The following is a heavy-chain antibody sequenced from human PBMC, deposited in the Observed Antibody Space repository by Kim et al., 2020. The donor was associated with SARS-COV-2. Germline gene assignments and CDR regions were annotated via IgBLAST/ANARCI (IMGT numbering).Heavy chain of an antibody. Sequence: SETLSLTCTVSGGSISSGGYYWSWIRQHPGKGLEWIGYIYYSGSTYYNPSLKSRVTISVDTSKNQFSLKLSSVTAADTAVYYCARARFGELYWFDPWGQGTLVTVSS. D-gene: IGHD3-10*01. CDR1: GGSISSGGYY. CDR2: IYYSGST. CDR3: ARARFGELYWFDP. V-gene: IGHV4-31*03. J-gene: IGHJ5*02.